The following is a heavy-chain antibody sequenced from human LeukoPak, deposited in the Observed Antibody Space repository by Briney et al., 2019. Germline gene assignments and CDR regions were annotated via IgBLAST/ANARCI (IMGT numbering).Heavy chain of an antibody. CDR2: ISGSGGST. J-gene: IGHJ4*02. CDR1: GGTFSSYA. Sequence: GASVKVSCKASGGTFSSYAISWVRQAPGQGLEWVSAISGSGGSTYYADSVKGRFTISRDNSKNTLYLQMNSLRAEDTAVYYCAKDRPLTMIVVGLFDYWGQGTLVTVSS. CDR3: AKDRPLTMIVVGLFDY. V-gene: IGHV3-23*01. D-gene: IGHD3-22*01.